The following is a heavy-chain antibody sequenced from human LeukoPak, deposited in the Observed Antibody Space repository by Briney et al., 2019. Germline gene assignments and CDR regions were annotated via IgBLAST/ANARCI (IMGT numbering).Heavy chain of an antibody. D-gene: IGHD3-10*01. CDR1: GGFISSGHYY. CDR3: ARQPKSCTPGVFVTGKACWFDP. CDR2: IYYSGTT. J-gene: IGHJ5*02. Sequence: SGTLSLTCTVSGGFISSGHYYWAWIRQSPGKGLEWIGSIYYSGTTYYNPSLQSRVTISVDTSKNQFSLNLRSVTATDTTVYYCARQPKSCTPGVFVTGKACWFDPWGQGIVVTVSS. V-gene: IGHV4-39*01.